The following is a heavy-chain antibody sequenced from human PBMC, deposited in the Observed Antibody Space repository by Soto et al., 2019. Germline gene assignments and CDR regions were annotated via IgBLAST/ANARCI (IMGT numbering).Heavy chain of an antibody. CDR3: ARGLILFYSSSWYPWFDP. D-gene: IGHD6-13*01. J-gene: IGHJ5*02. Sequence: SETLSLTCAVYGGSFSGYYWSWIRQPPGKGLEWIGEINHSGSTNYNPSLKSRVTISVDTSKNQFSLKLSSVTAADTAVYYCARGLILFYSSSWYPWFDPWGQGTLVTVSS. CDR1: GGSFSGYY. CDR2: INHSGST. V-gene: IGHV4-34*01.